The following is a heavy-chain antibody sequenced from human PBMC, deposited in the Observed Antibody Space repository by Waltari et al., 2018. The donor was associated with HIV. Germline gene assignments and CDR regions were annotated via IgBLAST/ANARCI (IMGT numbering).Heavy chain of an antibody. CDR1: GFTFTFYW. CDR2: INQAGTER. Sequence: EVQLVESGGGWVQPGGSLTLTCEAAGFTFTFYWLSWVRQATGKGLEWVANINQAGTERHYVDSVRGRFTISRDNGKTSVFLKMNSLTVEDTAVYYCATTHGSGDYDNDFDYWGQGTLV. J-gene: IGHJ4*02. CDR3: ATTHGSGDYDNDFDY. D-gene: IGHD3-10*01. V-gene: IGHV3-7*01.